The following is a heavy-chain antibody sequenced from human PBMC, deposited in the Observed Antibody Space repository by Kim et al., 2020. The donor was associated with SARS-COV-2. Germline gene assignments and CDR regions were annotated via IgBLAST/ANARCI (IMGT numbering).Heavy chain of an antibody. J-gene: IGHJ4*02. D-gene: IGHD6-6*01. CDR1: GDSVSSNSAA. CDR2: TYYRSKWYN. V-gene: IGHV6-1*01. Sequence: SKTLSLTCAISGDSVSSNSAAWNWIRQSPSRGLEWLGRTYYRSKWYNDYAVSVKSRITINPDTSKNQFSLQLNSVTPEDTAVYYCARDLPNVGQHVMGFDYWGQGTLVTVSS. CDR3: ARDLPNVGQHVMGFDY.